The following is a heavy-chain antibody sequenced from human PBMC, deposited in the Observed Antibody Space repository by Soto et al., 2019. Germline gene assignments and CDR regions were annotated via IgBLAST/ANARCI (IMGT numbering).Heavy chain of an antibody. Sequence: QQQLVQSGAEVQKPGSSVKVSCKASGGTFGNYAISWVRQAPGQGLEWMGKIIPIFKTANYAQKFQGRITINADRSPRTDIAYMEPSSLRSEDTALYYCARVSRPGIYGEDVWGQGTTVTVSS. CDR3: ARVSRPGIYGEDV. CDR2: IIPIFKTA. CDR1: GGTFGNYA. D-gene: IGHD2-21*01. J-gene: IGHJ6*02. V-gene: IGHV1-69*06.